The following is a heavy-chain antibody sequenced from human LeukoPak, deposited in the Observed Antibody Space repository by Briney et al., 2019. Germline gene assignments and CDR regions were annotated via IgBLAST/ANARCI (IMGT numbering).Heavy chain of an antibody. J-gene: IGHJ5*02. CDR1: GFNFRLFA. V-gene: IGHV3-23*01. CDR2: IGGSAAST. CDR3: VRDRGPYVGIGNNWLDP. Sequence: GGSLRLSCVASGFNFRLFAMNWVRQAPGKGLEWVSGIGGSAASTFYADSVKGRFTISRDNAENTLYLEMNSLTVEDTAIYYCVRDRGPYVGIGNNWLDPWGQGTLVTVSS. D-gene: IGHD3-16*01.